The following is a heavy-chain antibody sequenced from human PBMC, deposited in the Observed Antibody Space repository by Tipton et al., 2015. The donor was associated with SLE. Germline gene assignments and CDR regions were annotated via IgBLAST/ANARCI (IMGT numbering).Heavy chain of an antibody. V-gene: IGHV1-69*09. D-gene: IGHD3-10*01. CDR2: ILPTVDVT. CDR1: GGTFSSYA. Sequence: QLVQSGAEVKKPGSSVKVSCKASGGTFSSYAISWVRQAPGEGLEWLGRILPTVDVTNIARELQDRVTITADMSTSTTYMEMSGLRSDDTAVYYCARDSGYGVDLDGYFDLWGRGTLVIVSS. CDR3: ARDSGYGVDLDGYFDL. J-gene: IGHJ2*01.